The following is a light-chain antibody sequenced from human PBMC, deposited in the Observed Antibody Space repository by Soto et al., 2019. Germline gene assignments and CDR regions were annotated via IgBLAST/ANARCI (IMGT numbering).Light chain of an antibody. Sequence: ETQMTQAPYSVSASVGDRVTITGRAIQGISSWLAWYQQKRGKAPKIVIYAASSVQSGVPSRFSGSGYGTHFNLTISSLQAEDFATYYCQQANTFPLTFGQGTRLEIK. V-gene: IGKV1-12*01. J-gene: IGKJ5*01. CDR2: AAS. CDR1: QGISSW. CDR3: QQANTFPLT.